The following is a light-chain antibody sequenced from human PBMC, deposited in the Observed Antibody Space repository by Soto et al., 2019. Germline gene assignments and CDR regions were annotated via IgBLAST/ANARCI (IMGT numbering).Light chain of an antibody. CDR1: SSDVGGYNY. J-gene: IGLJ1*01. CDR3: SSYTSSSSLGV. V-gene: IGLV2-14*01. Sequence: QSALTQPASVSGSPGQSITISCTGTSSDVGGYNYVSWYQQHPGKAPKLMIYDVSNRPSGVSNRFSGSKSGNTASLTISVRQAEDEADYYCSSYTSSSSLGVFGTGTKVTVL. CDR2: DVS.